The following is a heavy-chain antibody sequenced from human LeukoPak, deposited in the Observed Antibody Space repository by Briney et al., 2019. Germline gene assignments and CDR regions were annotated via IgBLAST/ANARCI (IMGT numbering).Heavy chain of an antibody. CDR1: GFTFSSYW. V-gene: IGHV3-23*01. D-gene: IGHD5-18*01. CDR3: AVLSGYSYGYSY. Sequence: PGGSLRLSCAASGFTFSSYWMNWVRQAPGKGLEWVSAISGSGGSTYYADSVKGRFTISRDNSKNTLYLQMNSLRAEDTAVYYCAVLSGYSYGYSYWGQGTLVTVSS. J-gene: IGHJ4*02. CDR2: ISGSGGST.